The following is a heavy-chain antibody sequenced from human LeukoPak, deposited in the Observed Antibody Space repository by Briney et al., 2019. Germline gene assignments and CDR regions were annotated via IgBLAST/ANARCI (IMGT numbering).Heavy chain of an antibody. CDR3: ARKKDYYGSGSYNDY. V-gene: IGHV3-11*04. Sequence: GGSLRLSCAASGFTFSDSYMTWIRQAPGKGLEWVSYISNSGSSIYYADSVKGRFTTSRDNAKSSLYLQMNSLRAEDTAVYYCARKKDYYGSGSYNDYRGQGTLVTVSS. CDR1: GFTFSDSY. D-gene: IGHD3-10*01. J-gene: IGHJ4*02. CDR2: ISNSGSSI.